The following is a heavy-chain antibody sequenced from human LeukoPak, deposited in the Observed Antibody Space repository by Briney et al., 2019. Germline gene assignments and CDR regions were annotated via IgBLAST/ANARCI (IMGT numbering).Heavy chain of an antibody. CDR3: ARDYVEMSTVRDFGY. D-gene: IGHD5-24*01. J-gene: IGHJ4*02. CDR2: ISAYNGDT. Sequence: ASVKVSCKAPGNTFTRYGFSWVRQAPGQGLEWMGWISAYNGDTTYAQKFQGRVTMTTDTSTSTAYMELRSLRSDDTAVYFCARDYVEMSTVRDFGYWGQGTLVTVCS. CDR1: GNTFTRYG. V-gene: IGHV1-18*01.